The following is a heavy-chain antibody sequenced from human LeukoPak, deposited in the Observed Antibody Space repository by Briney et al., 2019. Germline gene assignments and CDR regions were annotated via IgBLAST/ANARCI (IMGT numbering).Heavy chain of an antibody. CDR1: GFTFSSYA. Sequence: AGGSLRLSCAASGFTFSSYAMSWVRQAPGKGLEWVSGISGSGGSTHYADSVKDRFTISRDNSKNTLYLQMNSLRAEDTAVYYCAKDEVGVIGDYGSPWGQGTLVTVSS. J-gene: IGHJ4*02. V-gene: IGHV3-23*01. CDR2: ISGSGGST. CDR3: AKDEVGVIGDYGSP. D-gene: IGHD4-17*01.